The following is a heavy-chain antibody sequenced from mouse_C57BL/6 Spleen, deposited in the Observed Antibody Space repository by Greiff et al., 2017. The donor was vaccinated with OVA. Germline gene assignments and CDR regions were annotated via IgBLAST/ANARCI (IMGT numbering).Heavy chain of an antibody. Sequence: VQLQQSGAELVRPGTSVKMSCKASGYTFTNYWIGWAKQRPGHGLEWIGDIYPGGGYTNYNEKFKGKATLTADKSSSTAYMQFSSLTSEDYAIYYCARSGGNYCFDYWGQGTTLTVSS. J-gene: IGHJ2*01. CDR3: ARSGGNYCFDY. CDR2: IYPGGGYT. CDR1: GYTFTNYW. D-gene: IGHD2-1*01. V-gene: IGHV1-63*01.